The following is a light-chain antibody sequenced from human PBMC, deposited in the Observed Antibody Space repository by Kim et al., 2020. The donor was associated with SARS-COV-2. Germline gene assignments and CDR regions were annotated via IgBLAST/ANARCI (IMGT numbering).Light chain of an antibody. J-gene: IGKJ1*01. CDR3: QQHNQGWT. Sequence: EIVMTQSPATLSVSPGERATLSCRASQSISNLVWYQQKPGQAPRLLIYGASTRATGIPARFSGTGSGTEFTLTINSLQSVDSAVYYCQQHNQGWTFGQGTKVDIK. CDR1: QSISN. V-gene: IGKV3-15*01. CDR2: GAS.